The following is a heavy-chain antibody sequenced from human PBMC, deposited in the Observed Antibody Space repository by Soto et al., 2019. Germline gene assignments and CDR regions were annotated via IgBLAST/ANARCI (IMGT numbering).Heavy chain of an antibody. CDR1: GFTVSSNY. D-gene: IGHD6-19*01. CDR3: ARAVPCSLVDFGY. CDR2: IYSDGST. Sequence: EVQLVESGGGLIQPGGSLRLSCAASGFTVSSNYMSWVRQAPGKGLEWVSLIYSDGSTYYADSVKGRFTISRDNSKNTLFLQMNSLRAEDTAVYYCARAVPCSLVDFGYWGQGTLVTVSS. J-gene: IGHJ4*02. V-gene: IGHV3-53*01.